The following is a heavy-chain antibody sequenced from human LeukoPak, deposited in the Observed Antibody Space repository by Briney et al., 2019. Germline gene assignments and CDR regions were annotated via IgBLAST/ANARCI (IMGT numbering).Heavy chain of an antibody. D-gene: IGHD1-26*01. V-gene: IGHV3-23*01. CDR2: ISGGGYGT. J-gene: IGHJ4*02. CDR3: AKDVGGRATPFDY. CDR1: GFTFTSYA. Sequence: GGSLRLSCAASGFTFTSYAMTWVRRAPGKGLEWVSTISGGGYGTNYADSVMGRFTISRDNSKNTVYLQMNSLRVEDTAVYYCAKDVGGRATPFDYWGQGTLITVSS.